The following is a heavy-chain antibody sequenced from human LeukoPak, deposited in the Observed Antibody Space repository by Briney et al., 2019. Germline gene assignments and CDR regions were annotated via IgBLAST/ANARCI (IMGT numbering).Heavy chain of an antibody. J-gene: IGHJ4*02. D-gene: IGHD6-13*01. CDR3: ARLPGYSSSWTSG. Sequence: GGSLRLSCAASGFTFNSYAMSWVRQAPGKGLEWVSSISGSAYSSNYADSVKGRFTISRDNAKNSLYLQMNSLRAEDTAVYYCARLPGYSSSWTSGWGQGTLVTVSS. CDR1: GFTFNSYA. V-gene: IGHV3-23*01. CDR2: ISGSAYSS.